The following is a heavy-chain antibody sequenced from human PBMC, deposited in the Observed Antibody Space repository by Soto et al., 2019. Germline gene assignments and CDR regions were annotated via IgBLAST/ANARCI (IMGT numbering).Heavy chain of an antibody. D-gene: IGHD6-6*01. V-gene: IGHV4-34*01. CDR3: ARGRRIADRPHYYYGMDV. J-gene: IGHJ6*02. Sequence: PSETLSLTCAVYGGSFSGYYWSWIRQPPGKGLEWIGEINHSGSTNYNPSLKSRVTISVDTSKNQFSLKLSSVTAADTAVYYCARGRRIADRPHYYYGMDVWGQGTTVTVSS. CDR2: INHSGST. CDR1: GGSFSGYY.